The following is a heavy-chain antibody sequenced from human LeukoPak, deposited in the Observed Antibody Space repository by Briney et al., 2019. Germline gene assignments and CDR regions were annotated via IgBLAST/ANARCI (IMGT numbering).Heavy chain of an antibody. J-gene: IGHJ5*02. V-gene: IGHV1-2*02. Sequence: ASVKVSCKASGYTFTGYYMHWVRQAPGQGLEWMGWINPNSGATNYAQKFQGRVTMTRDTSISTAYMELSRLRSDDTAVYYCARESAGANWFDPWGQGTLVTVSS. D-gene: IGHD1-26*01. CDR1: GYTFTGYY. CDR2: INPNSGAT. CDR3: ARESAGANWFDP.